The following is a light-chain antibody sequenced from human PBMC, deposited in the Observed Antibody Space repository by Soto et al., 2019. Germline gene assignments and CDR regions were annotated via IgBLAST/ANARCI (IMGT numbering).Light chain of an antibody. CDR3: QQYNTYSRT. CDR2: MAS. Sequence: DIQMTQSPSTLSASVGDRITITCRASQSISSSLAWYQQKPGKAPKLLIYMASNLQSGVPSRFGGAVSGTEFTLTISSLQPYDFATYYCQQYNTYSRTFGQGTKVEI. CDR1: QSISSS. J-gene: IGKJ1*01. V-gene: IGKV1-5*03.